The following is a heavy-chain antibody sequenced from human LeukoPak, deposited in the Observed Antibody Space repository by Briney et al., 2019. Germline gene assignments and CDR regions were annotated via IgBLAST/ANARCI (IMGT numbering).Heavy chain of an antibody. CDR1: GFTFSSYA. V-gene: IGHV3-23*01. D-gene: IGHD2-2*01. CDR3: ARGFDCSSTSCSCMDV. Sequence: GGSLRLSCAASGFTFSSYAMSWVRQAPGKGLEWVSAISGSGGSTYYADSVKGRFTISRDNSKNTLYLQMNSLRAEDTAVYYCARGFDCSSTSCSCMDVWGQGTTVTVSS. CDR2: ISGSGGST. J-gene: IGHJ6*02.